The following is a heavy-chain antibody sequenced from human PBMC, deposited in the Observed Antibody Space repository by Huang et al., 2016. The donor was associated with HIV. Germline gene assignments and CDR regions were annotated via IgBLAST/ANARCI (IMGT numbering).Heavy chain of an antibody. Sequence: QVQLVQSGAEVKKPGASVKVSCRTSGYTFTNYGITWRRSAPGQGLEWMGWISVYNGNTNYAQKFQGRVTMTTDTSTNTAYMELRSLRSDDTAVYFCARDPVYESSGFMDFDYWGQGTLVTVSS. CDR3: ARDPVYESSGFMDFDY. CDR2: ISVYNGNT. D-gene: IGHD3-22*01. CDR1: GYTFTNYG. V-gene: IGHV1-18*04. J-gene: IGHJ4*02.